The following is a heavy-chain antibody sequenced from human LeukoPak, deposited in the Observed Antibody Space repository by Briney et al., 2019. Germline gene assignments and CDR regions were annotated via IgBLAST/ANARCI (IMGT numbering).Heavy chain of an antibody. D-gene: IGHD6-6*01. Sequence: GGSLRLSCSASGFTFSTYWMHWVRQAPGKGLVWVSRINNDGSSTSYADSVKGRFTISRDNAKNTLYLQMNSLRAEDTAVYYCTLTKGYSSSLSLDYWGQGTLVTVSS. CDR3: TLTKGYSSSLSLDY. CDR2: INNDGSST. CDR1: GFTFSTYW. J-gene: IGHJ4*02. V-gene: IGHV3-74*01.